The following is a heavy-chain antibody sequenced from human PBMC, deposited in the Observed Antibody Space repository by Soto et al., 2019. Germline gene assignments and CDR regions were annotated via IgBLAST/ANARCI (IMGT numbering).Heavy chain of an antibody. CDR1: GGTFSSYS. Sequence: QVQLVQSGAELKKPGSSVRVSCQASGGTFSSYSVNWVRQAPGQGLEWMGGISPIFPTADHAQRFQGRVTITADKSTNTAYMELSSLRSDDTALYYCAIRTSVFGVVAMGGLDVWGQGTTVTVSS. V-gene: IGHV1-69*14. CDR3: AIRTSVFGVVAMGGLDV. CDR2: ISPIFPTA. D-gene: IGHD3-3*01. J-gene: IGHJ6*01.